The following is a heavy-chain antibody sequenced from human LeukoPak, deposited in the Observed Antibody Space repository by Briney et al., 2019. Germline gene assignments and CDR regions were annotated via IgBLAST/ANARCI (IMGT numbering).Heavy chain of an antibody. CDR2: FDPEGGET. V-gene: IGHV1-24*01. Sequence: ASVNVSCKVSGYTLTELSMHWVRQAPGKGLEWMGGFDPEGGETIFAQKFQGRVTMTEDTSTDTAYMELSSLRSEDTAVYYCAAALEYGWFDPWGQGTLVTVSS. J-gene: IGHJ5*02. CDR3: AAALEYGWFDP. CDR1: GYTLTELS. D-gene: IGHD1-1*01.